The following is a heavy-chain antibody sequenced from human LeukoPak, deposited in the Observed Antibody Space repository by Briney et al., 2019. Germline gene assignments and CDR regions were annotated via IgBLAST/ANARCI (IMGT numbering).Heavy chain of an antibody. V-gene: IGHV3-33*01. CDR3: ARPTYSGSYYWFDY. CDR2: IWYDGSNK. CDR1: GFTFSSYG. J-gene: IGHJ4*02. Sequence: PGRSLRLSCAASGFTFSSYGMHWVRQAPGKGLEWVAVIWYDGSNKYYADPVKGRFTISRDNSKNTLYLQMNSLRAEDTAVYYCARPTYSGSYYWFDYWGQGTLVTVSS. D-gene: IGHD1-26*01.